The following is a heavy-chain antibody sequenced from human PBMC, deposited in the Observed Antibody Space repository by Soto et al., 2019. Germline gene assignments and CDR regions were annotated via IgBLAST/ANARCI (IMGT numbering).Heavy chain of an antibody. CDR3: AREAAGFDI. J-gene: IGHJ3*02. V-gene: IGHV3-53*02. CDR2: MYYGGTT. D-gene: IGHD6-13*01. Sequence: EMQLVETGGGLIHPGGSLRLSCAASGFTVSSDHMSWVRQAPGKGLEWISVMYYGGTTYYADSVQGRSTVSRNSSKNTLYLQMNDLRADDTAVYYCAREAAGFDIWGQGTMVTVSS. CDR1: GFTVSSDH.